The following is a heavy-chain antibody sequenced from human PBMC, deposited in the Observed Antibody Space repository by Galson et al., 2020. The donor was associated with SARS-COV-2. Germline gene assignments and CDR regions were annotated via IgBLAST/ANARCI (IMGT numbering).Heavy chain of an antibody. V-gene: IGHV3-74*01. CDR1: GFTFSSYW. CDR2: INNEGSST. CDR3: ARGPHNPKYYFYYMDV. D-gene: IGHD1-1*01. J-gene: IGHJ6*03. Sequence: GGSLRLSCAASGFTFSSYWMHWVRQAPGKGLVWVSRINNEGSSTNYADSVKGRFTISRDNAKNTLYLQLNSLRAEDTAVYYCARGPHNPKYYFYYMDVWGKGTTVSVSS.